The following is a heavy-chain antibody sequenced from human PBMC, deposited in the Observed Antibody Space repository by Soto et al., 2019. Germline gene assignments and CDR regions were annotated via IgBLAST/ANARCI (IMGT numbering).Heavy chain of an antibody. Sequence: GGSLRLSCAASGFTFSSYSMNWVRQAPGKGLEWVSSISSSSSYIYYADSVKGRFTFSRDNSENTLYLQMHSLRVEDTAIYYCARGRSGLSIVSGVDYWGQGTLVTVSS. J-gene: IGHJ4*02. D-gene: IGHD3-22*01. CDR2: ISSSSSYI. CDR3: ARGRSGLSIVSGVDY. CDR1: GFTFSSYS. V-gene: IGHV3-21*04.